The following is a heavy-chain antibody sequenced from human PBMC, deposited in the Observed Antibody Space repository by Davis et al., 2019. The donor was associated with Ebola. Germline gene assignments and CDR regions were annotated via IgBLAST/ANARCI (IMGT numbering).Heavy chain of an antibody. J-gene: IGHJ4*02. Sequence: ASVKVSCKASGYNFTKFAMNWVRQAPGQGPEWMGWINTNTGNPTYAQGFTGRFAFSLDTSATMAYLQISSLRAEDTATYYCVRDATDGYNWSHWGQGTLVTVSS. CDR2: INTNTGNP. CDR3: VRDATDGYNWSH. D-gene: IGHD5-24*01. CDR1: GYNFTKFA. V-gene: IGHV7-4-1*04.